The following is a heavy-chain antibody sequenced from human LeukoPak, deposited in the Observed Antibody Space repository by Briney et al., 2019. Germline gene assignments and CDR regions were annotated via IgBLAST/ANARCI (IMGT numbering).Heavy chain of an antibody. Sequence: PGGSLRLSCAASGFTFSDYYMSWIRQAPGKGLGWVSYISSSGSTIYYADSVKGRFTISRDNAKNSLYLQMNSLRAEDTAVYYCAKEGDFWSGYHDYWGQGTLVTVSS. CDR1: GFTFSDYY. J-gene: IGHJ4*02. D-gene: IGHD3-3*01. CDR3: AKEGDFWSGYHDY. V-gene: IGHV3-11*01. CDR2: ISSSGSTI.